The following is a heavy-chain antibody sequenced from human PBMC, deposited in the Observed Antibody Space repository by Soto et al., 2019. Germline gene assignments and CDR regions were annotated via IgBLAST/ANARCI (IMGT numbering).Heavy chain of an antibody. CDR1: GYTFTNFG. CDR3: VRGGTPIDY. D-gene: IGHD3-16*01. J-gene: IGHJ4*02. V-gene: IGHV1-18*01. CDR2: ISAYNGNT. Sequence: QVQLVQSGAEVKKPGASVKVSCNASGYTFTNFGISWVRQAPGQGLEWIGWISAYNGNTNYAQKFQCRVTMSTDTATRTAYMELRSLRFDDTAVDYCVRGGTPIDYCGQGTRVTVSS.